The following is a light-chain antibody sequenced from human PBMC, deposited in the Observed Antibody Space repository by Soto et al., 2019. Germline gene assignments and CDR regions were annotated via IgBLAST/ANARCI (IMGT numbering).Light chain of an antibody. Sequence: QSALTQPPSVSGSPGQSVTISCTGTSTDFVSYNRVSWYQQPPGTAPKLIIYEASNRPSGVPDRFSGSKSGNTASLTISGLQAEDEADYYCQSYDRSLSGSFFGTGTKVTVL. CDR2: EAS. J-gene: IGLJ1*01. V-gene: IGLV2-18*02. CDR3: QSYDRSLSGSF. CDR1: STDFVSYNR.